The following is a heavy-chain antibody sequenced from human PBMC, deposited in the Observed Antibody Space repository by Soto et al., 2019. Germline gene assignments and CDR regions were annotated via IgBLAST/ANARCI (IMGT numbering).Heavy chain of an antibody. CDR3: ASRDCSGGSCYPGRYYYGMDV. J-gene: IGHJ6*02. D-gene: IGHD2-15*01. CDR2: IYHSGST. V-gene: IGHV4-4*02. CDR1: GGSISSSNW. Sequence: QVQLQESGPGLVKPSGTLSLTCAVSGGSISSSNWWSWVRQPPGKGLEWIGEIYHSGSTNYNPSLKSRLTISVDKSKNQFSLKLSSVTAADTAVYYCASRDCSGGSCYPGRYYYGMDVWGQGTTVTVSS.